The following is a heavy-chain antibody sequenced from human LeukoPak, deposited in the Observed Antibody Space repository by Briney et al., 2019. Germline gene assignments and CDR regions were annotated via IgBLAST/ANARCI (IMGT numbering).Heavy chain of an antibody. CDR2: INHSGST. D-gene: IGHD6-19*01. CDR1: GGSFSGFY. Sequence: PSETLSLTWAVYGGSFSGFYWSWIRQPPGKGLEWIGEINHSGSTNYNPSLKSRVTISVDTSKNQFSLKLSSVTAADTAMYYCARESTTVAGTFDYWGQGTLVTVSS. V-gene: IGHV4-34*01. J-gene: IGHJ4*02. CDR3: ARESTTVAGTFDY.